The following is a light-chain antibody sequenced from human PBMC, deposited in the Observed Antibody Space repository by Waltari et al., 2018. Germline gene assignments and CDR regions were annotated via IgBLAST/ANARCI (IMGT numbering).Light chain of an antibody. CDR2: SSN. CDR3: TGWDDSLNGVV. Sequence: QSVLTQPPSASGTPGQRVTISCSGSRSHTGSTYVNWYQHLPGTAPKLLIYSSNQRPAGVPDRFSGSKSGTSASLAISGLQSEDEADYYCTGWDDSLNGVVFGGGTKLTVL. CDR1: RSHTGSTY. V-gene: IGLV1-44*01. J-gene: IGLJ2*01.